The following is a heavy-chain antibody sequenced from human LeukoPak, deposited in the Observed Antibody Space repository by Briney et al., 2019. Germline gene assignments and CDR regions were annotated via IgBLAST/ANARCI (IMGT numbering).Heavy chain of an antibody. V-gene: IGHV3-23*01. CDR2: ISGSGGST. J-gene: IGHJ4*02. CDR3: AKGPELDNFDY. CDR1: GFTFSSYA. D-gene: IGHD6-13*01. Sequence: GGSLRLSCAASGFTFSSYAMSWVRQAPGKGLEWVSAISGSGGSTYYADSVKGRFTISRDNSKSTLYLQMNSLRAEDTAVDFCAKGPELDNFDYWGQGTLVTVSS.